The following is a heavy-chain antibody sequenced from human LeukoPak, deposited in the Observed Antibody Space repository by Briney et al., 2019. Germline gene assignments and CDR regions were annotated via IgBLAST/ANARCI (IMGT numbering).Heavy chain of an antibody. CDR1: GGSFSGYY. CDR3: ASGWMRFDP. Sequence: SETLSLTCAVYGGSFSGYYWSWIRQPPGKGLEWIGEINHSGSTNYNPSLKSRVIISVDTSKNQFSLKLSSVTAADTAVYYCASGWMRFDPWGQGTLVTVSS. CDR2: INHSGST. D-gene: IGHD2-2*03. J-gene: IGHJ5*02. V-gene: IGHV4-34*01.